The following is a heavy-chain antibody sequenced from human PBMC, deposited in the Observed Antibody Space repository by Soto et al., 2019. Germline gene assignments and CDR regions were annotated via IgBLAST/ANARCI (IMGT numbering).Heavy chain of an antibody. CDR2: ISYGGSNK. CDR3: AKGGYYDSSGYLRYGMDV. V-gene: IGHV3-30*18. J-gene: IGHJ6*02. D-gene: IGHD3-22*01. CDR1: GFTFSSYG. Sequence: PGGSLRLSCAASGFTFSSYGMHWVRQAPGKGLEWVAVISYGGSNKYYADSVKGRFTISRDNSKNTLYLQMNSLRAEDTAVYYCAKGGYYDSSGYLRYGMDVWGQGTTVTVSS.